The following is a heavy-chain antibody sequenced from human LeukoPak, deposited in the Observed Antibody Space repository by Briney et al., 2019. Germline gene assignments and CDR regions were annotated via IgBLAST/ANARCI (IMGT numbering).Heavy chain of an antibody. V-gene: IGHV4-61*01. CDR2: IYYSGST. D-gene: IGHD5-12*01. J-gene: IGHJ4*02. CDR3: ARGERWLRFSY. Sequence: PSETLSLTCTVSGGSVSSGSYYWSWIRQPPGEGLEWIGYIYYSGSTNYNPSLKSRVTISVDTSKNQFSLKLSSVTAADTAVYYCARGERWLRFSYWGQGTLVTVSS. CDR1: GGSVSSGSYY.